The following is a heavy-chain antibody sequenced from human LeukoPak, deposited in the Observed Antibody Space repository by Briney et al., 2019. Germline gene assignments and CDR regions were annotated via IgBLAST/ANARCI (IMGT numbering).Heavy chain of an antibody. V-gene: IGHV3-23*01. CDR2: ISGSGGST. J-gene: IGHJ4*02. D-gene: IGHD3-22*01. Sequence: GGSLRLSCAASGFTFSSYAMSWVRQAPGKGLEWVSAISGSGGSTYYADSAKGRFSISRDNAKNTLYLQMNSLRAEDTAVYYCVRADYYYFRYWGQGTLVTVSS. CDR1: GFTFSSYA. CDR3: VRADYYYFRY.